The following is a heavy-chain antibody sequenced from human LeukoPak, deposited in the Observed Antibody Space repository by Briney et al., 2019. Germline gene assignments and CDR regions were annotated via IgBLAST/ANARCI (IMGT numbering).Heavy chain of an antibody. CDR2: ISSSSSYI. V-gene: IGHV3-21*01. CDR1: GFTFSSYS. CDR3: ARDGSTRTYDY. Sequence: NTGGSLRLSCAASGFTFSSYSMNWVRQAPGEGLEWVSSISSSSSYIYYADSVKGRFTISRDNAKNSLYLQMNSLRAEDTAVYYCARDGSTRTYDYWGQGTLVTVSS. J-gene: IGHJ4*02. D-gene: IGHD1-14*01.